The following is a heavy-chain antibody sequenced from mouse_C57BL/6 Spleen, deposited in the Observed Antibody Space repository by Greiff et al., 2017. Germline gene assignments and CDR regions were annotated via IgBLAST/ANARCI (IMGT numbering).Heavy chain of an antibody. CDR3: AGGSRGYAMDD. V-gene: IGHV1-19*01. D-gene: IGHD1-3*01. CDR1: GYTFTDYY. J-gene: IGHJ4*01. CDR2: INPYNGGT. Sequence: EVQLQQSGPVLVKPGASVKMSCKASGYTFTDYYMNWVKQSHGKSLEWIGVINPYNGGTSYNQKFKGKATLTVDKSSSTAYMELNSLTSEDSAVYYCAGGSRGYAMDDWGQGTSVTVSS.